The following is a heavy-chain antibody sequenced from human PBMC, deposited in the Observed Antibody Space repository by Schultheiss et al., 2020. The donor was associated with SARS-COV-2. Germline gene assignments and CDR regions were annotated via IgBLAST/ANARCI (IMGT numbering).Heavy chain of an antibody. V-gene: IGHV3-23*01. CDR3: AKHRGGYSLQPLDY. CDR2: ISSSGSST. Sequence: GGSLRLSCAASGFTFSSYEMNWVRQAPGKGLEWVAYISSSGSSTYYADSVKGRFTISRDNSKNTLYLQMNSLRAEDTAVYYCAKHRGGYSLQPLDYWGQGTLVTVSS. D-gene: IGHD5-18*01. CDR1: GFTFSSYE. J-gene: IGHJ4*02.